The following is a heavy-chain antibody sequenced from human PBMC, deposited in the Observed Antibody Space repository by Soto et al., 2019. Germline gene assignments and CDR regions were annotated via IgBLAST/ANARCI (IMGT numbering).Heavy chain of an antibody. J-gene: IGHJ6*02. Sequence: SETLSLTCTVSGGSISSSSYYWGWIRQPPGKGLEWIGSIYYSGSTYYNPSLKSRVTISVDTSKNQFSLKLSSVTAADTAVYYCARLGYYDFWSGYYYYYGMDVWGQETTVTVSS. CDR3: ARLGYYDFWSGYYYYYGMDV. CDR1: GGSISSSSYY. D-gene: IGHD3-3*01. V-gene: IGHV4-39*01. CDR2: IYYSGST.